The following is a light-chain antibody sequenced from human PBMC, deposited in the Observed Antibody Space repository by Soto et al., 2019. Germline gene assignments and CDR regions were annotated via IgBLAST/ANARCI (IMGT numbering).Light chain of an antibody. V-gene: IGKV1-9*01. Sequence: LTQSPGTLSLSPGERASLSCRASQSVSNNYLAWYQQKPGKAPKLLIYAAFTLHSGVPARFSGSRSGTDFTLTISSLQPEDFATYYCQQVNSYPQTFGQGTRLEIK. J-gene: IGKJ5*01. CDR2: AAF. CDR1: QSVSNNY. CDR3: QQVNSYPQT.